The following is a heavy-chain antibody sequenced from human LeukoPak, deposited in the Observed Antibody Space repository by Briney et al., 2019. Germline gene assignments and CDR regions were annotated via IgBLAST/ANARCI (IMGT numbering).Heavy chain of an antibody. CDR2: MNPNSGNI. CDR3: ARPKPMARGRWFDP. CDR1: GYTFSNYE. Sequence: ASVKVSCKASGYTFSNYEINGVRQATGQGLEWMGWMNPNSGNIGYAQKFQGRVTMTWNTSISTAYVELSSLRSEDTAVYYCARPKPMARGRWFDPWGQGTLVTVSS. V-gene: IGHV1-8*01. D-gene: IGHD3-10*01. J-gene: IGHJ5*02.